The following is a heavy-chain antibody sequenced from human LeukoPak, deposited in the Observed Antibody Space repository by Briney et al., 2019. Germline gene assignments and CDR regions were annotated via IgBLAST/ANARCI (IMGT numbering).Heavy chain of an antibody. CDR3: AKEHYDILTGCYGASDY. CDR2: ISYDGSNK. J-gene: IGHJ4*02. CDR1: GFTFSSYG. Sequence: QSGGSLRLSCAASGFTFSSYGMHWVRQAPGKGLEWVAVISYDGSNKYYADSVKGRFTISRDNSKNTLYLQMNSLRAEDTAVYYCAKEHYDILTGCYGASDYWGQGTLVTVSS. D-gene: IGHD3-9*01. V-gene: IGHV3-30*18.